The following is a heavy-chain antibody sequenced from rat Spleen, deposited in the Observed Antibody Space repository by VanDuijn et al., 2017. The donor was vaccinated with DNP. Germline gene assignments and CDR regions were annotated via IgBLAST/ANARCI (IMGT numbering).Heavy chain of an antibody. CDR3: VRWNSGHFDY. Sequence: EVQLVETGGGLVQPGGSLKLSCAASGFTFSNYYMAWVRQAPKKGLEWVATVSATGSRTYYLDSVKGRFTISRDNAKSTLYLQMNSLRSEDMATYYCVRWNSGHFDYWGQGVMVTVSS. V-gene: IGHV5-22*01. CDR1: GFTFSNYY. CDR2: VSATGSRT. J-gene: IGHJ2*01. D-gene: IGHD4-3*01.